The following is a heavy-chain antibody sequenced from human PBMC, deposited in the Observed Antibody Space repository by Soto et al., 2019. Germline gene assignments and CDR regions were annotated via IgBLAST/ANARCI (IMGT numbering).Heavy chain of an antibody. Sequence: EVQLLESGGGLVQAGGSLRLSCAASGFTFSSYGMSWVRQAPGKGLEWVSTISEGGSTYYADSVKGRFTISRDNSKNTLYLQMNSLRAEDTAVYYCANSGGSSWSSYFDYWGQGTLVTVSS. J-gene: IGHJ4*02. V-gene: IGHV3-23*01. D-gene: IGHD6-13*01. CDR3: ANSGGSSWSSYFDY. CDR2: ISEGGST. CDR1: GFTFSSYG.